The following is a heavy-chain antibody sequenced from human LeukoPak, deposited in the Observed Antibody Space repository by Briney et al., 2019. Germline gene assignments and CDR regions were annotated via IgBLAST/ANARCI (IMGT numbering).Heavy chain of an antibody. CDR1: GGSITPHY. CDR2: VFYRGNT. CDR3: ARLGCSPSSCYSNYYMDV. D-gene: IGHD2-2*01. J-gene: IGHJ6*03. Sequence: SETLSLTCTVSGGSITPHYWTWLRQAPGKELEWIGYVFYRGNTDYNPSLNSRVTISVDTSKNQFSLDLISVTAADTAVYYCARLGCSPSSCYSNYYMDVWGKGATVTVSS. V-gene: IGHV4-59*11.